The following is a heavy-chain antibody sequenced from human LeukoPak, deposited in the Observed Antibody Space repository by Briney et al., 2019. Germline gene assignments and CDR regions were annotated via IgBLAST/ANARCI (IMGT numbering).Heavy chain of an antibody. CDR3: ARDAIPFIEAAGRSWFDP. CDR1: GYTFTSYG. J-gene: IGHJ5*02. D-gene: IGHD6-13*01. V-gene: IGHV1-18*01. Sequence: ASVKVSCKASGYTFTSYGISWVRQASGQGLEWMGWISAYNGNTNYAQKLQGRVTMTTDTSTSTAYMELRSLRSDDTAVYYCARDAIPFIEAAGRSWFDPWGQGTLVTVSS. CDR2: ISAYNGNT.